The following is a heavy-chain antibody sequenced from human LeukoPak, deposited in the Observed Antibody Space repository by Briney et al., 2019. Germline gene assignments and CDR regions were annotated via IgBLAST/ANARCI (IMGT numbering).Heavy chain of an antibody. V-gene: IGHV4-39*02. J-gene: IGHJ4*02. Sequence: SETLSLTCTVYGDSISRSTNYWAWIRQPPGKGLEWIGSVYYGRSPYFNPSLESRATISVDTSKNHFSLKMSSVTAADTAVYYCARSSGTGTFSYWGQGTLVTVSS. CDR1: GDSISRSTNY. CDR2: VYYGRSP. CDR3: ARSSGTGTFSY. D-gene: IGHD6-25*01.